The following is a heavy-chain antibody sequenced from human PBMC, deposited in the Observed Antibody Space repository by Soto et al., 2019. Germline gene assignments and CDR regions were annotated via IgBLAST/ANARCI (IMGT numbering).Heavy chain of an antibody. D-gene: IGHD5-12*01. J-gene: IGHJ4*02. CDR2: ISWNSGSI. CDR1: GFTFDDYA. CDR3: AKASEEMATILGSYYFDY. V-gene: IGHV3-9*01. Sequence: EVQLVESGGGLVQPGRSLRLSCAASGFTFDDYAMHWVRQAPGKGLEWVSGISWNSGSIGYADSVKGRFTISRDNXKXSXXLQMNSLRAEDTALYYCAKASEEMATILGSYYFDYWGQGTLVTVSS.